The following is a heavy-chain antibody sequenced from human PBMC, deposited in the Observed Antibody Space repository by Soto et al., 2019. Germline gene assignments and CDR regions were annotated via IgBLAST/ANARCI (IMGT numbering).Heavy chain of an antibody. D-gene: IGHD6-25*01. CDR1: GFTFSSYA. V-gene: IGHV3-23*01. Sequence: EVQLLESGGGLVQPGRSLRLSCAASGFTFSSYAMSWVRQAPGKGLEWVSAISGSGGTTYDAASVKGRFTISRDNSKNTLCLQMNSLRAEDTAVYYCAKFFVETGGSSGWPWTFHYWGQGTLVTVSS. CDR2: ISGSGGTT. J-gene: IGHJ4*02. CDR3: AKFFVETGGSSGWPWTFHY.